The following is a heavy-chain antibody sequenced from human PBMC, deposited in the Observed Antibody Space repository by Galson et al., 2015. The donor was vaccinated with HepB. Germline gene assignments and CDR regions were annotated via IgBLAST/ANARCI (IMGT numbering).Heavy chain of an antibody. Sequence: SLRLSCAASGFTFSSYAMSWVRQAPGKGLEWVSAISGSGGSTYYADSVRGRFTISRDNSKNTLYLQMNSLRAEDTAVYYCAKPMRVSGRYYFDYWGQGTLVTVSS. J-gene: IGHJ4*02. D-gene: IGHD1-26*01. CDR3: AKPMRVSGRYYFDY. CDR1: GFTFSSYA. V-gene: IGHV3-23*01. CDR2: ISGSGGST.